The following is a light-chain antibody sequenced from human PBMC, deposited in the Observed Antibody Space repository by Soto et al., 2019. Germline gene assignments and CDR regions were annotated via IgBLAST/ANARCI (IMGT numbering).Light chain of an antibody. J-gene: IGKJ1*01. CDR1: QNIYSN. CDR2: RAS. V-gene: IGKV3-15*01. CDR3: QQYGNSPRT. Sequence: IVMTQSPATLSVSPGERATLSCRASQNIYSNIAWYQQRPGQAPRLLIYRASTRATGVPARFSGSGSGTEFTLTISSLQSEDFAVYYCQQYGNSPRTFGQGTKVEIK.